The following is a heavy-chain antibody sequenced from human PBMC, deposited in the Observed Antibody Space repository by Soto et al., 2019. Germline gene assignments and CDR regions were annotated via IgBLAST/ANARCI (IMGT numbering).Heavy chain of an antibody. CDR1: GGSISGYY. CDR3: ARAPLAHSYFDI. CDR2: MYNSERT. V-gene: IGHV4-4*07. J-gene: IGHJ4*02. Sequence: SETLSLTCTVSGGSISGYYWSWIRQPAGKGLEWIGRMYNSERTNYNPSLKSRVTMSMDTSKNQFSLKLTSVTAADTAVYFCARAPLAHSYFDIWGQGTLVTVSS.